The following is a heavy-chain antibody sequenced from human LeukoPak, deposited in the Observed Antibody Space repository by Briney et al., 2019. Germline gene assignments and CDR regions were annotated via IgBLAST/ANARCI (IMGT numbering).Heavy chain of an antibody. V-gene: IGHV1-18*01. CDR3: ARSPGTYLDY. Sequence: ASVRVSCKASNYTFRSYDITWVRQAPGQGLEWMGLISAYNGKTNYAQKFQGRVTMTRDTSTTTAYTELRSLRSDDTAVYYCARSPGTYLDYWGQETLVTVSS. J-gene: IGHJ4*02. D-gene: IGHD1-26*01. CDR2: ISAYNGKT. CDR1: NYTFRSYD.